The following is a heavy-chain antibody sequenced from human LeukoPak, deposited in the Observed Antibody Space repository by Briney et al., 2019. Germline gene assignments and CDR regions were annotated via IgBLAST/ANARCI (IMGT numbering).Heavy chain of an antibody. J-gene: IGHJ4*02. CDR1: GGSMSSYY. D-gene: IGHD3-22*01. Sequence: PSETLSLTCTVSGGSMSSYYWSFIRRPAGKGLEWIGRIHTSWTTYYNPSLKSRVTMSVDTSRNQFSLKLSSVTAADTAVYYCARYKYYYDSSDYYEWGQGTLVTVSS. CDR2: IHTSWTT. V-gene: IGHV4-4*07. CDR3: ARYKYYYDSSDYYE.